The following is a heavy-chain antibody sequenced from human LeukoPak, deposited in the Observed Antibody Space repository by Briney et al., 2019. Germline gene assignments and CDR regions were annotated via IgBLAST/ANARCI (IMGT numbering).Heavy chain of an antibody. Sequence: KPSETLSLTCAVSGASISHYYWSWIRQPPGKGLEWVGHIFYSGSINYNPSLKSRVTISIDTSKSHVSLTLNTVTPADTATYYCARGGMDVWGQGTTVTVSS. CDR2: IFYSGSI. CDR1: GASISHYY. CDR3: ARGGMDV. J-gene: IGHJ6*02. V-gene: IGHV4-59*01.